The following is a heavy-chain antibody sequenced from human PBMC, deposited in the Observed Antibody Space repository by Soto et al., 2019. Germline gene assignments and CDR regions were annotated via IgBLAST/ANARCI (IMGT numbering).Heavy chain of an antibody. V-gene: IGHV4-31*03. Sequence: TLSLTCTVSGGSISSGGYYWSWNRQHPGKGLEWIGYSYYSGSTYYNPSLKSRVTISVDTSKNQFSLKLSSVTAADTAVYYCATFPPSYDSSGYYYFDCWGQGTLVTVSS. CDR2: SYYSGST. CDR1: GGSISSGGYY. D-gene: IGHD3-22*01. J-gene: IGHJ4*02. CDR3: ATFPPSYDSSGYYYFDC.